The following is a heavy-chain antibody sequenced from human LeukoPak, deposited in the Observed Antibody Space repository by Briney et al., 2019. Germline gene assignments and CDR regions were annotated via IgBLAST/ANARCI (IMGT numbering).Heavy chain of an antibody. V-gene: IGHV3-48*04. J-gene: IGHJ3*02. CDR1: GFTFSSYS. CDR3: ARDPNLRGNGDDDAFDI. CDR2: ISSSSSTI. Sequence: PGGSLRLSCAASGFTFSSYSMNWVRQAPGKGLEWVSYISSSSSTIYYADSVKGRFTISRDNAKNSLYLQMNSLRAEDTAVYYCARDPNLRGNGDDDAFDIWGQGTMVTVSS. D-gene: IGHD4-17*01.